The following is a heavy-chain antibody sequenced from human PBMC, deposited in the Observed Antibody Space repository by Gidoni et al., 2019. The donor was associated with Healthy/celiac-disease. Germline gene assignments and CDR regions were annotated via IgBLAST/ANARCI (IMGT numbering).Heavy chain of an antibody. V-gene: IGHV3-23*01. CDR3: AKVFLGVPAAIDYFDY. CDR2: ISGSGGST. J-gene: IGHJ4*02. CDR1: GFTFSSHA. Sequence: EVQLLESGGGLVQPGGSLRLSCAASGFTFSSHAMSWVRQAPGKGLEWVSAISGSGGSTYYADSVKGRFTISRDNSKNTLYLQMNSLRAEDTAVYYCAKVFLGVPAAIDYFDYWGQGTLVTVSS. D-gene: IGHD2-2*01.